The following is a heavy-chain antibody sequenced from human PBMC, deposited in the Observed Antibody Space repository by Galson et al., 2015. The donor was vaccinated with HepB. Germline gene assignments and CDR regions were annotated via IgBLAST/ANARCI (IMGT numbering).Heavy chain of an antibody. CDR2: IYPGDSDT. CDR3: ARGRGSGGGTPSHRQGIDY. J-gene: IGHJ4*02. Sequence: QSGAEVKKPGESLKISCKGSGYSFTSYWIGWVRQMPGKGLEWMGIIYPGDSDTRYSPSIQGQVTISADKSLSTADLQWSRLKASENAMYYGARGRGSGGGTPSHRQGIDYWGQGTLVTVSS. CDR1: GYSFTSYW. D-gene: IGHD1-26*01. V-gene: IGHV5-51*03.